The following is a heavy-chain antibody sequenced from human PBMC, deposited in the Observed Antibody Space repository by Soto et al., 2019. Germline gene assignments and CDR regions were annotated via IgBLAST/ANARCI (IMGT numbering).Heavy chain of an antibody. D-gene: IGHD3-10*01. CDR3: AKDESRAYYYH. CDR2: IDEGGSGK. CDR1: GFTFSSSW. Sequence: EVQLVESGGGLVQPGESLRLSCAASGFTFSSSWMTWVRQVPGKGLEWVASIDEGGSGKHYLGSLRGRFTVSRDNAKNSLYLQLNSLTADDSAVYYCAKDESRAYYYHWGQGVLVTVSS. J-gene: IGHJ5*02. V-gene: IGHV3-7*05.